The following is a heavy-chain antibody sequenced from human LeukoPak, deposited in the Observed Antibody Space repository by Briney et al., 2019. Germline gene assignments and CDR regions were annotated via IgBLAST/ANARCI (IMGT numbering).Heavy chain of an antibody. J-gene: IGHJ4*02. CDR3: ASGVLAAMVPDY. V-gene: IGHV3-74*01. Sequence: GESLKISCAASGFTFSSYWMHWVRQAPGKGLVWISRISGGGSATSYADSVKGRFTISRDNAKNTLYLQMNSLRAEDTAVYYCASGVLAAMVPDYWGQGILVTISS. CDR1: GFTFSSYW. CDR2: ISGGGSAT. D-gene: IGHD5-18*01.